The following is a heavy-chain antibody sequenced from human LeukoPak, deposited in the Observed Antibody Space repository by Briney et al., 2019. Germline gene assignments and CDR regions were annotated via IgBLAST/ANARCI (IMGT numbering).Heavy chain of an antibody. CDR3: ARVPNRGDKFDP. V-gene: IGHV1-69*05. Sequence: SVKVSCKASGGTFSSYAISWVRQAPGQGLEWMGGIIPIFGTANYAQKFQGRVTMTRDTSIGTAYMELSSLRSEDSAVYYCARVPNRGDKFDPWGQGTLVTVSS. D-gene: IGHD4-17*01. CDR2: IIPIFGTA. CDR1: GGTFSSYA. J-gene: IGHJ5*02.